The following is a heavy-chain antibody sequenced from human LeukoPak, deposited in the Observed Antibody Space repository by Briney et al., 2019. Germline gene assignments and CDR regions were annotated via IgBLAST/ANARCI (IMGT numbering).Heavy chain of an antibody. CDR2: ISGSGGST. D-gene: IGHD2-15*01. Sequence: GGSLRLSCAASGFAFSSYAMSWVRQAPGKGLEWVSAISGSGGSTYYADSVKGRFTISRDNSKNTLYLQMNSLRAEDTAVYYCAKSLGYCSGGSCLPLGYFDYWGQGTLVTVSS. CDR1: GFAFSSYA. V-gene: IGHV3-23*01. CDR3: AKSLGYCSGGSCLPLGYFDY. J-gene: IGHJ4*02.